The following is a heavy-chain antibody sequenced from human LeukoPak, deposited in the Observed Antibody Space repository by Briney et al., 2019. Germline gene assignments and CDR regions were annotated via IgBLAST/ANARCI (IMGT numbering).Heavy chain of an antibody. D-gene: IGHD2-2*01. CDR3: ATPRLGYCSSTSCYHFDY. V-gene: IGHV1-69*05. J-gene: IGHJ4*02. CDR2: IIPIFGTA. Sequence: SVKVSCKASRGTFSSYAISWVRQAPGQGLEWMGGIIPIFGTANYAQKSQGRVTITTDESTSTAYMELSSLRSEDTAVYYCATPRLGYCSSTSCYHFDYWGQGTLVTVSS. CDR1: RGTFSSYA.